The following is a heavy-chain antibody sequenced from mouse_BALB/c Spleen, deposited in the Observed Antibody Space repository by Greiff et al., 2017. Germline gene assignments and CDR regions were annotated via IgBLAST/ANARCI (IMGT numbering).Heavy chain of an antibody. CDR3: ARDGGYYYAMAY. J-gene: IGHJ4*01. Sequence: EVQLVESGGGLVQPGGSLKLSCAASGFTFSSYGMSWVRQTPDKRLELVATINSNGGSTYYPDSVKGRFTISRDNAKNTLYLQMSSLKSEDTAMYYCARDGGYYYAMAYWGQGTPVTVSA. CDR2: INSNGGST. V-gene: IGHV5-6-3*01. CDR1: GFTFSSYG.